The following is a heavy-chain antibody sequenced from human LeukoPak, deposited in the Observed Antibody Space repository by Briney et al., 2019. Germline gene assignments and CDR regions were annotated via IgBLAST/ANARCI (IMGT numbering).Heavy chain of an antibody. CDR1: GFTVSSNY. D-gene: IGHD2-15*01. CDR2: ISDSGGST. CDR3: AKDWGYCSGGSCHLFDY. J-gene: IGHJ4*02. V-gene: IGHV3-23*01. Sequence: GGSLRLSCAASGFTVSSNYMSWVRQAPGKGLEWVSGISDSGGSTYYADSVKGRFTISRDNSKNTLYLQMNSLRAEDTAVYYCAKDWGYCSGGSCHLFDYWGQGTLVTVSS.